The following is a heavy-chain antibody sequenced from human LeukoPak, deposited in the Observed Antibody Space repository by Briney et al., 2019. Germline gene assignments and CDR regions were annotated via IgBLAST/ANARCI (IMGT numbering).Heavy chain of an antibody. CDR3: ARDLELVYYDSSGYDY. J-gene: IGHJ4*02. Sequence: GGSLRLSCAASGFTFSSYWMHWVRQVPVKGLVWVSRINSDGSNTRYADSVKGRFTISRDNAKNTLYLQMNSLRAEDTAVYYCARDLELVYYDSSGYDYWGQGTLVIVSS. CDR1: GFTFSSYW. D-gene: IGHD3-22*01. CDR2: INSDGSNT. V-gene: IGHV3-74*01.